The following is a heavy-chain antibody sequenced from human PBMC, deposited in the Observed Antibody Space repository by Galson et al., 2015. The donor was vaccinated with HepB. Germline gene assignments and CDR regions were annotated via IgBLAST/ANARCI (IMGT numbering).Heavy chain of an antibody. V-gene: IGHV3-30*04. CDR1: GFTFSSYA. D-gene: IGHD3-10*01. CDR3: AKDPYYGSGSRYYYYYYGMDV. CDR2: ISYDGSDK. Sequence: SLRLSCAASGFTFSSYAMQWVRQAPGKGLEWVALISYDGSDKYYADSVKGRFTISRDNSKNTLYLQMNSLRAEDTAVYYCAKDPYYGSGSRYYYYYYGMDVWGQGTTVTVSS. J-gene: IGHJ6*02.